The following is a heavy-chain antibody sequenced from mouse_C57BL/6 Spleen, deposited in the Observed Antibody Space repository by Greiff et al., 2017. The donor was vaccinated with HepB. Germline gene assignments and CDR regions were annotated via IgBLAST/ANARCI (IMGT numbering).Heavy chain of an antibody. CDR1: GFTFTDYY. CDR2: IRNKANGYTT. J-gene: IGHJ4*01. Sequence: DVKLVESGGGLVQPGGSLSLSCAASGFTFTDYYMSWVRQPPGKALEWLGFIRNKANGYTTGYSASVKGRFTISRDNSQSILYRQMNALRAEYSATYYCARYPDAMDYWGQGTSVTVSS. CDR3: ARYPDAMDY. V-gene: IGHV7-3*01.